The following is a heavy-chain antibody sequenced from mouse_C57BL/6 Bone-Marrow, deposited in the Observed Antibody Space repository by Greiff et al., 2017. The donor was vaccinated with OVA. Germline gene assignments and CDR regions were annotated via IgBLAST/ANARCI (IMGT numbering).Heavy chain of an antibody. D-gene: IGHD2-2*01. J-gene: IGHJ1*03. CDR1: GYSFTGYY. CDR2: INPSTGGT. CDR3: AKNLLWLPYWYFDV. V-gene: IGHV1-42*01. Sequence: EVQLQQSGPELVKPGASVKISCKASGYSFTGYYMNWVKQSPEKSLEWIGEINPSTGGTTYNQKFKAKATLTVDKSSSTAYMQLKSLTSEDSAVYYCAKNLLWLPYWYFDVWGTGTTVTVSS.